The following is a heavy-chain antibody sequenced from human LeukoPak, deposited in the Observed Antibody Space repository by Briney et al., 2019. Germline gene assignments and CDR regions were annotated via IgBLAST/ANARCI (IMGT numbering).Heavy chain of an antibody. J-gene: IGHJ6*03. D-gene: IGHD2-21*01. Sequence: PGEALRISCNVSGDTFPTYWIAWVRQMPVQGLEWRGGIYPGDSDTRYSTSFQGQVTISADKSISTAYLQWSSLKASDTAMYYCARHHIYYYYMDVWGKGTTVTVSS. CDR3: ARHHIYYYYMDV. CDR1: GDTFPTYW. CDR2: IYPGDSDT. V-gene: IGHV5-51*01.